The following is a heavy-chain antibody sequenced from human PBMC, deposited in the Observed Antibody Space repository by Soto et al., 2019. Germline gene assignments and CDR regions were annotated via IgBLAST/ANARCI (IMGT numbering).Heavy chain of an antibody. D-gene: IGHD2-15*01. CDR1: GFTFSNYA. Sequence: EVQLLESGGGLVQPGGSLRLSCTASGFTFSNYAMSWVRQAPGKGLGWVSTISGSGDSTNYADSVQGQFAISRDNSNNMLYVQMDSPRVEDTAVYYCAKENRRGYCSGGICYGYFDYWGQGTLVTVSS. CDR3: AKENRRGYCSGGICYGYFDY. CDR2: ISGSGDST. J-gene: IGHJ4*02. V-gene: IGHV3-23*01.